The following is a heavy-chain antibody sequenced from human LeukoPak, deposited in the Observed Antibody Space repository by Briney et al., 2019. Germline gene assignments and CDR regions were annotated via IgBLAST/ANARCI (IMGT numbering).Heavy chain of an antibody. CDR3: AREDFSSTSSSRGESIGY. CDR2: INPNSGGT. Sequence: ASVKVSCKASGYTFTGYYMHWVRQAPGQGLEWMGWINPNSGGTNYAQKFQGRVTMTRDTSISTAYMELSRLRSDDTAVYYCAREDFSSTSSSRGESIGYWGQQTLLTVSS. J-gene: IGHJ4*02. V-gene: IGHV1-2*02. CDR1: GYTFTGYY. D-gene: IGHD2-2*01.